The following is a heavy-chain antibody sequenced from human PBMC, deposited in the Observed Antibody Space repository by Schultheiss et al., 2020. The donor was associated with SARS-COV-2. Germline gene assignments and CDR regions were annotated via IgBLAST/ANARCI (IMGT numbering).Heavy chain of an antibody. Sequence: SQTLSLTCAVSGYSISSGYYWGWIRQPPGKGLEWIGTIYHTGSTYHNPSLKSRVAISVDTSKNQFSLKLSSVTAADTAVYYCARMVVVAATLGWFDPWGQGTLVTVSS. CDR3: ARMVVVAATLGWFDP. D-gene: IGHD2-15*01. J-gene: IGHJ5*02. V-gene: IGHV4-38-2*01. CDR1: GYSISSGYY. CDR2: IYHTGST.